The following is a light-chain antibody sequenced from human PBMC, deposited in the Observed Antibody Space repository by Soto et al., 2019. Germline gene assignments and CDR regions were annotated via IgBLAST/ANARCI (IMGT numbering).Light chain of an antibody. V-gene: IGLV2-14*01. CDR2: EVS. Sequence: QSVLTQPASVSGSPGQSITISCTGTSSDVGGYNYVSWYQQHPGKAPKLMIYEVSNRPSGVSNRFSGSKSGNTASLTISGLQAEDEADYYCSSYTSSPIGFGTGTKLTVL. CDR1: SSDVGGYNY. CDR3: SSYTSSPIG. J-gene: IGLJ1*01.